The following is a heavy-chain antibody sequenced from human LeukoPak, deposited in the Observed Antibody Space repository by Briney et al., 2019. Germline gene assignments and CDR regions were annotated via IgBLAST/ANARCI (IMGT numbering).Heavy chain of an antibody. J-gene: IGHJ4*02. CDR2: IYYSGST. CDR1: GGSISSGDYY. D-gene: IGHD3-10*01. V-gene: IGHV4-30-4*01. Sequence: SETLSLTCTVSGGSISSGDYYWSWIRQPPGKGLEWIGYIYYSGSTYYNPSLKSRVTISVDTPKNQFSLKLSSVTAADTAVYYCARGAGPRPFDYWGQGTLVTVSS. CDR3: ARGAGPRPFDY.